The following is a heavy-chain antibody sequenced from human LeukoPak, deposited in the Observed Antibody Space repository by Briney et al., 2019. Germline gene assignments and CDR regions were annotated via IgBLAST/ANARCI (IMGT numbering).Heavy chain of an antibody. Sequence: SETLSLTCTVSGYSISSGYYWGWIRQPPGKGLEWIGSIYHSGSTYYNPSLKSRVTISVDTSKNQFSLKLSSVTAADTAVYYCARGGYYYDSSGYHWFDPWGQGTLVTVSS. J-gene: IGHJ5*02. CDR1: GYSISSGYY. CDR3: ARGGYYYDSSGYHWFDP. CDR2: IYHSGST. V-gene: IGHV4-38-2*02. D-gene: IGHD3-22*01.